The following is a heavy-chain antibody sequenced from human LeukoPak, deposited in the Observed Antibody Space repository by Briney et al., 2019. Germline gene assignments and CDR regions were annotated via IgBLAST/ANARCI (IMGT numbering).Heavy chain of an antibody. D-gene: IGHD3-9*01. V-gene: IGHV4-38-2*02. J-gene: IGHJ4*02. CDR2: INHSGST. CDR3: ARHSRRGVLRYFDSFDY. Sequence: SETLSLTCTVSGYSISSGYYWSWIRQPPGKGLEWIGEINHSGSTNYNPSLKSRVTISVDTSKNQFSLKLSSVTAADTAVYYCARHSRRGVLRYFDSFDYWGQGTLVTVSS. CDR1: GYSISSGYY.